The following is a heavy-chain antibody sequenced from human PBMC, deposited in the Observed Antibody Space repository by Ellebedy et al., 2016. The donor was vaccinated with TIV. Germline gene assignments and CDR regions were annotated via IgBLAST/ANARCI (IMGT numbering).Heavy chain of an antibody. CDR2: TYFRSKWYN. J-gene: IGHJ3*01. Sequence: SQTLSLTCAISGDSVSNNTAAWNWIRQSPSRGLEWLGRTYFRSKWYNDYAESVKSRIIINADTSKNQFSLKLDSVTPEDTAVYYCARDFGAIVDWGQGTMVTVSS. CDR1: GDSVSNNTAA. V-gene: IGHV6-1*01. D-gene: IGHD3-3*01. CDR3: ARDFGAIVD.